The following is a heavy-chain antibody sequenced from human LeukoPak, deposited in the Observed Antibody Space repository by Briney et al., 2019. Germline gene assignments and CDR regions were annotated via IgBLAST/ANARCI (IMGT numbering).Heavy chain of an antibody. CDR3: ARGGYYDSSPFDY. J-gene: IGHJ4*02. CDR2: IYSGGST. V-gene: IGHV3-53*04. D-gene: IGHD3-22*01. CDR1: GFTVSSNY. Sequence: GGSLRLSCAASGFTVSSNYMSWVRQAPGKGLEWVSVIYSGGSTYYADSVKGRFTISRHNSKNTLYFQMNSLRAEDTAVYYCARGGYYDSSPFDYWGQGTLVTVSS.